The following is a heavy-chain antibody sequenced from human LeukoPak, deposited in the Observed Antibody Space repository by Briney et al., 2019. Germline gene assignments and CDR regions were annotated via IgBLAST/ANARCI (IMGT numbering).Heavy chain of an antibody. D-gene: IGHD2-2*01. CDR2: IAPGGGSP. V-gene: IGHV3-23*01. J-gene: IGHJ6*02. CDR1: GFSFSNYA. Sequence: GGSLRLSCAASGFSFSNYAMSWVRQAPGKGLEWVSTIAPGGGSPDYADSVRGRFTFSRDNSKNTLYLQMNSLRAEDTAVYYCAKKRSLFIVVVPAAPYYYGMDVWGQGTTVTVSS. CDR3: AKKRSLFIVVVPAAPYYYGMDV.